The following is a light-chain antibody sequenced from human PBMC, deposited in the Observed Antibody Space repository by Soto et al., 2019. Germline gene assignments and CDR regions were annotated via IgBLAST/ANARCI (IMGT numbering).Light chain of an antibody. J-gene: IGKJ1*01. CDR2: XXS. Sequence: IQVTQSPPTLSASVGDRVTITCRASQTISTWMAWYQQKQGXAXKXXIXXXSNLQSGVPSRFRGSRSGTEFTLTVSSLQPEDFATYYCLQDHDDSWTCGQGTKVDI. CDR1: QTISTW. CDR3: LQDHDDSWT. V-gene: IGKV1-6*01.